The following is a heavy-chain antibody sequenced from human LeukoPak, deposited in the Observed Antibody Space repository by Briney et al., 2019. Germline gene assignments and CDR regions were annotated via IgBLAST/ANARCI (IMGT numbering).Heavy chain of an antibody. CDR3: AKVQGVAVAGPDY. CDR2: IRYDGSNK. Sequence: GGSLRLSCAASGFTFSSYAMHWVRQAPGKGLEWVAFIRYDGSNKYYADSVKGRFTISRDNSKNTLYLQMNSLRAEDTAVYYCAKVQGVAVAGPDYWGQGTLVTVSS. V-gene: IGHV3-30*02. D-gene: IGHD6-19*01. CDR1: GFTFSSYA. J-gene: IGHJ4*02.